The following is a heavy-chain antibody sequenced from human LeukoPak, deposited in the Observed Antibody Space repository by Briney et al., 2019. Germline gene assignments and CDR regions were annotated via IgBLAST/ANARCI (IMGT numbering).Heavy chain of an antibody. D-gene: IGHD2-2*01. Sequence: SETLPLTCAVYGGSFSGYYWSWIRQPPGKGLEWIGEINHSGSTNYNPSLKSRVTISVDTSKNQFSLKLSSVTAADTAVYYCAREGVYCSSTSCYPYWGQGTLVTVSS. CDR3: AREGVYCSSTSCYPY. V-gene: IGHV4-34*01. CDR2: INHSGST. CDR1: GGSFSGYY. J-gene: IGHJ4*02.